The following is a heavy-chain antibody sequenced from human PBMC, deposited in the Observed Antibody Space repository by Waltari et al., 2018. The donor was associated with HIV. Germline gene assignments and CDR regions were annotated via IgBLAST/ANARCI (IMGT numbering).Heavy chain of an antibody. D-gene: IGHD3-22*01. CDR3: ARDPANYYDSSGYPYFDL. V-gene: IGHV3-21*01. J-gene: IGHJ2*01. CDR1: GFTFSSYS. Sequence: EVQLVESGGGLVKPGGSLRLSCAASGFTFSSYSMNWVRQAPGKGLEWVSSISSSSSYKYYADSVKGRFTISRDNAKNSLYLQMNSLRAEDTAVYYCARDPANYYDSSGYPYFDLWGRGTLVTVSS. CDR2: ISSSSSYK.